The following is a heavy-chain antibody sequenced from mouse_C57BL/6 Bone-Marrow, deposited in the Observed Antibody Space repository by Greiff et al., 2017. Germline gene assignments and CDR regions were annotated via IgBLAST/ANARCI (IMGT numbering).Heavy chain of an antibody. CDR3: ARRRLDY. CDR2: INPSTGGT. CDR1: GYSFTGYY. Sequence: VHVKQSGPELVKPGASVKISCKASGYSFTGYYMNWVKQSPEKSLEWIGEINPSTGGTTYNQKFKAKATLTVDKSSSTAYMQLKSLTSEDSAVYYCARRRLDYWGQGTTLTVSS. J-gene: IGHJ2*01. V-gene: IGHV1-42*01.